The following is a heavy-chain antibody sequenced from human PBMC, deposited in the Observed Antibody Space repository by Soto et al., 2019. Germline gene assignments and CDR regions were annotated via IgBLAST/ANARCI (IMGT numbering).Heavy chain of an antibody. CDR3: ATSTGAPGNY. V-gene: IGHV3-7*01. Sequence: GGPLRLSCVASGFTFGSFWMSWARQAPGKGLEWVANIKQDGSHKYYVPSVKGRFTISRDNAKNSLYLQMNSLRAEDAAVYYCATSTGAPGNYWGQGTLVTVSS. J-gene: IGHJ4*02. CDR2: IKQDGSHK. CDR1: GFTFGSFW. D-gene: IGHD1-26*01.